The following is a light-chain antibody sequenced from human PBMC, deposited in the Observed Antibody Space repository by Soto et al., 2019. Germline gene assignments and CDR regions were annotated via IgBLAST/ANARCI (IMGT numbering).Light chain of an antibody. CDR2: DTS. V-gene: IGKV3-11*01. Sequence: MVLTQSPATLSLSPGERATLSCRASQSVGIYLAWYQQKPGQAPRLLMYDTSNRATGIPARFSGSGSGTDSTLTISGLGPEDLALYSCQHRSHGPLPCAGGTRVRSN. CDR3: QHRSHGPLP. CDR1: QSVGIY. J-gene: IGKJ4*01.